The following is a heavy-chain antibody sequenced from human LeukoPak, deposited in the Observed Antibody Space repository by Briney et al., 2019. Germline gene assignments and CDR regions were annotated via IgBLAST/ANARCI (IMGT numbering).Heavy chain of an antibody. CDR3: ARDGNYYDSSGYPFDY. CDR2: ISSSGSTI. V-gene: IGHV3-48*03. Sequence: GRSLRLSCAASGFTFSSYEMNWVRQAPGKGLEWVSYISSSGSTIYYADSVKGRFTISRDNAKNSLYLQMNSLRAEDTAVYYCARDGNYYDSSGYPFDYWGQGTLVTVSS. CDR1: GFTFSSYE. J-gene: IGHJ4*02. D-gene: IGHD3-22*01.